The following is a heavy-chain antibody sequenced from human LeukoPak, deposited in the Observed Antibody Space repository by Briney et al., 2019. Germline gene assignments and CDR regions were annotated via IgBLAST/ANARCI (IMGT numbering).Heavy chain of an antibody. D-gene: IGHD3-22*01. V-gene: IGHV3-74*01. CDR1: GFTFSTYW. CDR2: IKSDGGT. J-gene: IGHJ1*01. CDR3: ARAPSEIGGYYPEYFRH. Sequence: GGSLRLSCAASGFTFSTYWMHWVRQAPGKGLVWVSRIKSDGGTNYADSVKGRFTISRDNAKKTVSLQMNSLRPEHTGVYYCARAPSEIGGYYPEYFRHWGQGTLVTVSS.